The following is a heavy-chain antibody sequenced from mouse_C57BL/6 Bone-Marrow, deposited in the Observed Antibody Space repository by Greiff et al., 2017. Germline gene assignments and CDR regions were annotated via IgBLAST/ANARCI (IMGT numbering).Heavy chain of an antibody. CDR3: ARWGYYGSSSYFDY. Sequence: QVHVKQSGAELVRPGTSVKMSCKASGYTFTNYWIGWAKQRPGHGLEWIGDIYPGGGYTNYNEKFKGKATLTADKSSSTAYMQFSSLTSEDSAIYYCARWGYYGSSSYFDYWGQGTTLTVSS. J-gene: IGHJ2*01. D-gene: IGHD1-1*01. V-gene: IGHV1-63*01. CDR2: IYPGGGYT. CDR1: GYTFTNYW.